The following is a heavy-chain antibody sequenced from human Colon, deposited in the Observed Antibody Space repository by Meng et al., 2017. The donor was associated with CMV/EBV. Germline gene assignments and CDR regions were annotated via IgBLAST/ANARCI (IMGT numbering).Heavy chain of an antibody. V-gene: IGHV4-61*01. CDR3: ARETSGWSTGIDY. D-gene: IGHD6-19*01. Sequence: PSETLSLTCNVSGGSVNSGSYYWTWIRQPPGKGLEWIGYISYSGNTNYNPSLKSRLTIEVDTSRNQFSLKLTSVSAADTAMYYCARETSGWSTGIDYWGQGTLVTVSS. CDR2: ISYSGNT. J-gene: IGHJ4*02. CDR1: GGSVNSGSYY.